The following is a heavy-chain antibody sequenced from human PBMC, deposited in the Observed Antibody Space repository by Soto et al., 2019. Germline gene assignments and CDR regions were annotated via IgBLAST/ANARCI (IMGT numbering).Heavy chain of an antibody. CDR1: GGSISSGGYY. J-gene: IGHJ5*02. CDR3: ARAGYSHGGNWFDP. Sequence: SETLSLTCTVSGGSISSGGYYWSWIRQHPGKGLEWIGYIYYSGSTYYNPSLKSRVTISVDASKNQFSLKLSSVTAADTAVYYCARAGYSHGGNWFDPWGQGTLVTVSS. V-gene: IGHV4-31*03. D-gene: IGHD5-18*01. CDR2: IYYSGST.